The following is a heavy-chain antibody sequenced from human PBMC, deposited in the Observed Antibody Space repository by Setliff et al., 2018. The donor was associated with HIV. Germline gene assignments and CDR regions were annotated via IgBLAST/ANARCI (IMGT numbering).Heavy chain of an antibody. CDR2: INVYNGDT. D-gene: IGHD3-10*01. CDR1: DYPFSNFG. Sequence: ASVKVSCKASDYPFSNFGISWVRQAPGQGLEWMAWINVYNGDTSFAQKFQGRVTITKDTSTGTAYMELSSLRPDDTAVYYCATGRTQTGISLVRGRLTDPAKYPLDYWGQGTLVTVSS. J-gene: IGHJ4*02. V-gene: IGHV1-18*01. CDR3: ATGRTQTGISLVRGRLTDPAKYPLDY.